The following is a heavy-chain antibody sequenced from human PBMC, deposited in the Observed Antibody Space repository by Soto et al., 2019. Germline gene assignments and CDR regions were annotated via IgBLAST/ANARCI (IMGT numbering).Heavy chain of an antibody. CDR3: ARTQSGGSCYVDY. Sequence: QLQLQESGPGLVKPSETLSLTCTVSGGSISSSSYYWGWIRQPPGKGLEWIGSIYYSGSTYYNPSLKRHVTISVDTSKHQFSLKLSSVTAADTAVYYCARTQSGGSCYVDYWGQGTLVTVSS. V-gene: IGHV4-39*01. CDR1: GGSISSSSYY. CDR2: IYYSGST. J-gene: IGHJ4*02. D-gene: IGHD2-15*01.